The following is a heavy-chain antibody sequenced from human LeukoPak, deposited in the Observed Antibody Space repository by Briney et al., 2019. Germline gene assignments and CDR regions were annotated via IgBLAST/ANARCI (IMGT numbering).Heavy chain of an antibody. CDR2: IIPIFGTA. J-gene: IGHJ2*01. Sequence: SVKVSCKASGGTFSSYAISWVRQAPGQGLEWMGGIIPIFGTANYAQKFQGRVTITADESTSTAYMELSSLRSGDTAVYYCASGYSNYDWYFDLWGRGTLVTVSS. CDR1: GGTFSSYA. V-gene: IGHV1-69*01. D-gene: IGHD4-11*01. CDR3: ASGYSNYDWYFDL.